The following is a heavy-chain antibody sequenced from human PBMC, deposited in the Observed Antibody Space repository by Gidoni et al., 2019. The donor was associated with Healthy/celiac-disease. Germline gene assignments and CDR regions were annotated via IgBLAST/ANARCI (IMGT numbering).Heavy chain of an antibody. CDR2: IYWNDDK. J-gene: IGHJ4*02. V-gene: IGHV2-5*01. Sequence: QITLKESGPTLVKPTQTLTLTCTFSGFSLSTSGVGLGWIRQPPGKALEWLALIYWNDDKRYSPSLKSRLTITKDTSKNQVVLTMTNMDPVDTATYYCAHSISHYDFWSGQTPYYFDYWGQGTLVTVSS. CDR1: GFSLSTSGVG. CDR3: AHSISHYDFWSGQTPYYFDY. D-gene: IGHD3-3*01.